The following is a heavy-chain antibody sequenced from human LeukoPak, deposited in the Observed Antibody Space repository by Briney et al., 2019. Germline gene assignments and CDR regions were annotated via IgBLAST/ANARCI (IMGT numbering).Heavy chain of an antibody. Sequence: SETLSLTCAVYGGSSSGYYWSWIRQPPGKGLEWIGEINHSGSTNYNPSLKSRVTISVDTSKNQFSLKLSSVTAADTAVYYCARAPVATIRAFDIWGQGTMVTVSS. CDR2: INHSGST. CDR3: ARAPVATIRAFDI. D-gene: IGHD5-12*01. V-gene: IGHV4-34*01. CDR1: GGSSSGYY. J-gene: IGHJ3*02.